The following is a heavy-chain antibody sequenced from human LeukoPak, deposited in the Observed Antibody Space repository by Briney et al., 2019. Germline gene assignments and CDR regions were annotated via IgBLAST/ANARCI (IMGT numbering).Heavy chain of an antibody. CDR3: ARGDDFSGDY. J-gene: IGHJ4*02. D-gene: IGHD2-21*02. Sequence: GGSLRLSCTASGFTLSTYWMSWVRQAPGEGLEWVANIHPEGNEKYHVDSVKGRFTISRDNAKNSLFLQMNSLRVEDTAVYYCARGDDFSGDYWGQGTLVTVSS. CDR2: IHPEGNEK. CDR1: GFTLSTYW. V-gene: IGHV3-7*04.